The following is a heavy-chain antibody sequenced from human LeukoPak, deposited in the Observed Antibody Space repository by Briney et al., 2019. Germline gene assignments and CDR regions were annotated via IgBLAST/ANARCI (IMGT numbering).Heavy chain of an antibody. V-gene: IGHV3-7*01. Sequence: PGGSLRLSCAASGFTFSSYCMSWVRQAPGKGLEWVANIKEDGSEKYYVDSVKGRFTISRDNAKNSLYLQMNSLRAEDTAVYYCARDESGPGDPDYWGQGTLVTVSS. CDR3: ARDESGPGDPDY. CDR2: IKEDGSEK. CDR1: GFTFSSYC. J-gene: IGHJ4*02. D-gene: IGHD3-10*01.